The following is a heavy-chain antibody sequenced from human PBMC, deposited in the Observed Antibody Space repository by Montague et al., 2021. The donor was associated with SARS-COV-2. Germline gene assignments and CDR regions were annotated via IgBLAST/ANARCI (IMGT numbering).Heavy chain of an antibody. J-gene: IGHJ3*02. CDR2: INYSGST. CDR1: GGSISGYY. Sequence: SETLSLTCAVSGGSISGYYWSWIRQPPGKGLEWIGEINYSGSTNYNPSLKSRVTISVDTSKNQFSLKLSSVTAADTAVYYCAIPMVRGFSRAFDIWGQGTMVTVSS. CDR3: AIPMVRGFSRAFDI. D-gene: IGHD3-10*01. V-gene: IGHV4-34*01.